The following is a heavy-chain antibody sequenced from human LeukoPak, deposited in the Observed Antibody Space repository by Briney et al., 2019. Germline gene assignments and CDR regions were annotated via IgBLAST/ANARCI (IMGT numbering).Heavy chain of an antibody. Sequence: AGGSLRLSCAASGFTFSSYEMNWVRQAPGKGLEWISYISASGGDIYYADSVKGRFTISRDNAKNTLFLQMGSLRAEDTAVYYCARLPHLSATFWSYSFDYWGQGALVTVSS. CDR2: ISASGGDI. CDR1: GFTFSSYE. V-gene: IGHV3-48*03. CDR3: ARLPHLSATFWSYSFDY. J-gene: IGHJ4*02. D-gene: IGHD1-26*01.